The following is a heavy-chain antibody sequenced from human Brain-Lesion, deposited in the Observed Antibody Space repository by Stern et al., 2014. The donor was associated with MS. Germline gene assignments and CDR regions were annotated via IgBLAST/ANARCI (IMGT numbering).Heavy chain of an antibody. CDR2: FDPGDGET. D-gene: IGHD1-26*01. CDR1: GYTLTELS. Sequence: VHLVESGAEVKKPGASVKVSCKVSGYTLTELSMHWVRQAPRKGLEWMGGFDPGDGETIYAQKFQGRVTMTGDTSTDTAYMELSSLRSEDTAVYYCATLSPGAGGNYYRHFDYWGQGTLVTVSS. J-gene: IGHJ4*02. V-gene: IGHV1-24*01. CDR3: ATLSPGAGGNYYRHFDY.